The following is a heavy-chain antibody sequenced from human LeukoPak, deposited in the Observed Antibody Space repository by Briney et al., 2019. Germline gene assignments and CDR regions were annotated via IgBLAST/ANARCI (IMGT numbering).Heavy chain of an antibody. V-gene: IGHV1-24*01. CDR3: AGGMSGDSSSWTLDY. D-gene: IGHD6-13*01. Sequence: ASVKVSCKVSGYTLTELSMHWVRQAPGKGLEWMGGFDPEDGETIYAQKFQGRVTMTEDTSTDTAYMELSSLRSEDTAVYYCAGGMSGDSSSWTLDYWGQGTLVTVSS. J-gene: IGHJ4*02. CDR1: GYTLTELS. CDR2: FDPEDGET.